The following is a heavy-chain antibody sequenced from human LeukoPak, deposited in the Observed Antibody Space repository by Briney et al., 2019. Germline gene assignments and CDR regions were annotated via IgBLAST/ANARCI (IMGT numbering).Heavy chain of an antibody. J-gene: IGHJ6*03. Sequence: ASVKVSCKASGYTFSDYDVNWVRQAPGQGLEWMGWMNPTSGDTGYAQKFQGRVTMTRSMSKDTAYMELSRLRSEDTAVYFCARVVMKAFYYYYMDVWGKGTTIIISS. CDR3: ARVVMKAFYYYYMDV. D-gene: IGHD2-21*01. CDR2: MNPTSGDT. CDR1: GYTFSDYD. V-gene: IGHV1-8*01.